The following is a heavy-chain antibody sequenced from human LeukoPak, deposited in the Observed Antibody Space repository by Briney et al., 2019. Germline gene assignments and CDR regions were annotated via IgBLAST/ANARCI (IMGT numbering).Heavy chain of an antibody. CDR3: ARGQKWELVTATIFDY. D-gene: IGHD1-26*01. CDR2: INHSGST. J-gene: IGHJ4*02. CDR1: GGAFRGYY. V-gene: IGHV4-34*01. Sequence: PSETLSLTCAVYGGAFRGYYWSWIRQPQGKGLEWNGEINHSGSTNYNPPLKSRVTISVETSKNQFSLKLSSVAAADTAVYYCARGQKWELVTATIFDYWGQGTLVTVSS.